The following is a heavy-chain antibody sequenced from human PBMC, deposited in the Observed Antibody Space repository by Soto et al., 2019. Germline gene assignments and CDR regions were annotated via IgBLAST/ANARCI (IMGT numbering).Heavy chain of an antibody. V-gene: IGHV4-59*08. CDR1: GGSISSYY. Sequence: SETLSLTCTVSGGSISSYYWSWIRQPPGKGLEWIGYIYYSGSTNYNPSLKSRVTISVDTSKNQFALKLSSVTAADTAVYYCARLTTVTTAHYYYYYYMDVWGKGTTVTVSS. CDR2: IYYSGST. CDR3: ARLTTVTTAHYYYYYYMDV. J-gene: IGHJ6*03. D-gene: IGHD4-17*01.